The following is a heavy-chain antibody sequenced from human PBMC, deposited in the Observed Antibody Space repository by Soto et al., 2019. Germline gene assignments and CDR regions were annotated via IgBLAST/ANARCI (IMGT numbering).Heavy chain of an antibody. J-gene: IGHJ6*03. CDR1: GGSFSGYY. V-gene: IGHV4-34*01. Sequence: PSETLSLTCAVYGGSFSGYYWSWIRQPPGKGLEWIGEINHSGSTNYNPSLKSRVTISVDTSKNQFSLKLSSVTAADTAVYYCARGPMTTVGHRLRYYYYYMDVWGKGTTVTVSS. CDR2: INHSGST. D-gene: IGHD4-17*01. CDR3: ARGPMTTVGHRLRYYYYYMDV.